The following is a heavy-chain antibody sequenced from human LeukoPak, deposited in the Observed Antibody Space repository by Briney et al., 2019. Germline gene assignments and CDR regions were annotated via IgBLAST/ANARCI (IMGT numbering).Heavy chain of an antibody. CDR3: AVDGGNHRVVY. J-gene: IGHJ4*02. CDR1: GGSISSSSYY. Sequence: PSETLSLTCAVSGGSISSSSYYWGWVRQPPGKGLEWIGSIYYSGNTYYNPSLKSRVTISVDTSKNQYSLRLSSVTAADTAVYYCAVDGGNHRVVYWGQGTLVTVSS. CDR2: IYYSGNT. V-gene: IGHV4-39*01. D-gene: IGHD1-14*01.